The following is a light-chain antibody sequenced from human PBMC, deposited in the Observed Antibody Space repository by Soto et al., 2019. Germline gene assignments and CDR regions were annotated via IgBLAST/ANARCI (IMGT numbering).Light chain of an antibody. CDR3: QQALT. J-gene: IGKJ4*01. CDR2: GAS. CDR1: QTVSRYY. Sequence: VLTQSPATLSLSPGGRAILSCRASQTVSRYYLSWYQKKPGQPPRLLIYGASTRATGVPDRVSGSGSGADFTLTISSLRAEDFAVYYCQQALTFGGGTTVE. V-gene: IGKV3D-7*01.